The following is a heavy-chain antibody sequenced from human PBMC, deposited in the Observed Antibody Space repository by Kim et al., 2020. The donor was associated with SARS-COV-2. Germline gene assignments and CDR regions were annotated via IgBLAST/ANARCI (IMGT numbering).Heavy chain of an antibody. CDR2: VNGGGVST. V-gene: IGHV3-23*01. J-gene: IGHJ4*02. Sequence: GALRLSCVASGFNLNDYAMTWVRQAPGKGLEWVSTVNGGGVSTIYADSVKGRFTISGDESKNTLFLQMDSLRAEDTALYYCAKAPRRSSPYYFDYWGQGTLVTVSS. CDR1: GFNLNDYA. CDR3: AKAPRRSSPYYFDY. D-gene: IGHD2-21*01.